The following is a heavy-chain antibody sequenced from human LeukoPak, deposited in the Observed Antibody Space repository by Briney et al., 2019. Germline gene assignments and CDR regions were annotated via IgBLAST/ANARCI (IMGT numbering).Heavy chain of an antibody. D-gene: IGHD2-21*01. CDR1: GFTFSDYY. J-gene: IGHJ3*02. CDR2: ISSSGSTI. Sequence: GGSLRPSCAASGFTFSDYYMSWIRQAPGKGLEWVSYISSSGSTIYYADSVKGRFTISRDNAKNSLYLQMNSLRAEDTAVYYCARDQLPCGGDCYTHDAFDIWGQGTMVTVSS. CDR3: ARDQLPCGGDCYTHDAFDI. V-gene: IGHV3-11*04.